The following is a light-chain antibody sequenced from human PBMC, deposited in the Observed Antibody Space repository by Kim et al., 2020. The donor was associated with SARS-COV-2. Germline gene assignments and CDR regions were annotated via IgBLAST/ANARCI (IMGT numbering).Light chain of an antibody. Sequence: QSASVSGSPGQSITISCTGTSSDVGAHNYVSWYQHHPGKAPKLMIYDVTRRPSGISNRFSGSKSGNTASLTISGLQAEDEADYYCSSYTGSVVFG. J-gene: IGLJ2*01. CDR1: SSDVGAHNY. CDR3: SSYTGSVV. V-gene: IGLV2-14*03. CDR2: DVT.